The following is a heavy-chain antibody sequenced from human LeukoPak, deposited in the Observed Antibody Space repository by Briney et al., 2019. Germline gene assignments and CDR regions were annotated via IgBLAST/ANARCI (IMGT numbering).Heavy chain of an antibody. J-gene: IGHJ6*02. CDR1: GGTFIIYA. V-gene: IGHV1-69*10. D-gene: IGHD4/OR15-4a*01. CDR2: IIPIFGIA. Sequence: APVTVSSKASGGTFIIYAISWVRQAPGQGLEWMGRIIPIFGIANYAQKFQGRVTITADKSTSTAYMELSSLRSEDTAVYYCARIPRGEYGYYYGMDVWGQGTTVTVSS. CDR3: ARIPRGEYGYYYGMDV.